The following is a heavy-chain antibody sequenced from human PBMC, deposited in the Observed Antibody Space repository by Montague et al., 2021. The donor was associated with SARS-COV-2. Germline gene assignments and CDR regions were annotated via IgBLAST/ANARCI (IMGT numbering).Heavy chain of an antibody. D-gene: IGHD2/OR15-2a*01. Sequence: SETLSLTCAVSGGSFTGSYWTWIRQPPGKGLEWIGVINNRGSVNYSPSLKSRVTISVDTSRNQFSLKLTSVTAADTAVYYCAGERWNIVIVPPVEYGMDVWGQGTTVTVSS. CDR2: INNRGSV. V-gene: IGHV4-34*01. J-gene: IGHJ6*02. CDR1: GGSFTGSY. CDR3: AGERWNIVIVPPVEYGMDV.